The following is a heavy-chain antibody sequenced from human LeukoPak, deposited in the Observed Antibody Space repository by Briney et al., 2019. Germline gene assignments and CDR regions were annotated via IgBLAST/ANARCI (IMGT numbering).Heavy chain of an antibody. Sequence: TGGSLRLSCAASGFTFSSYSMNWVRQAPGKGLEWVSSISSSSSYIYYADSVKGRFTISRDNAKNSPYLQMNSLQTEDTAVYYCTTDRGIAVRPLFDYWGQGTLVTVSS. J-gene: IGHJ4*02. CDR1: GFTFSSYS. CDR3: TTDRGIAVRPLFDY. CDR2: ISSSSSYI. D-gene: IGHD6-19*01. V-gene: IGHV3-21*03.